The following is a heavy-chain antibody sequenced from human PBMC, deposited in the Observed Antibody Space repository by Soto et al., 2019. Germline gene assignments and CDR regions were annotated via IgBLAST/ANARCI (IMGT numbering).Heavy chain of an antibody. CDR3: ASGVILTGYNNWFDP. Sequence: SQILSLTCTASGGSISSYYWRWIRQPPWKGQEWIGYIYSSGSTNYNPSLKSRVSTSLDTSKNQLSVKVNSVTAADTAAYYCASGVILTGYNNWFDPWGQGTPVTLS. V-gene: IGHV4-59*12. CDR1: GGSISSYY. D-gene: IGHD3-9*01. CDR2: IYSSGST. J-gene: IGHJ5*02.